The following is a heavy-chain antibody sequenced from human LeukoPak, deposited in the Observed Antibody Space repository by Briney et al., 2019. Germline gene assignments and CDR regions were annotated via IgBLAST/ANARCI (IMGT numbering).Heavy chain of an antibody. J-gene: IGHJ6*03. Sequence: GGSLRLSCAASGFTFSDYEMNWVRQAPGKGLEWVSYISSSGSTIYYADSVKGRFTISRDNAKNSLYLQMNSLRAEDTAVYYCARAHVDTAMAYYMDVWGKGTTVTISS. CDR1: GFTFSDYE. V-gene: IGHV3-48*03. CDR2: ISSSGSTI. CDR3: ARAHVDTAMAYYMDV. D-gene: IGHD5-18*01.